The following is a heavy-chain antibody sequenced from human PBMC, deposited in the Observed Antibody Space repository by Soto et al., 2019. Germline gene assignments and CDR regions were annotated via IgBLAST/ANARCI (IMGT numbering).Heavy chain of an antibody. D-gene: IGHD6-19*01. CDR2: ISNDGSQK. Sequence: QEQLVESGGGVVQPGRSLRLSCTASGFRFRSYGMYWVRQTPAKGLEWVAVISNDGSQKDYADSVKGRFTISRDNSKDTLFLQMNSMRPEDTAVYYCAKVWQWLVRRNFDAFDIWGQGTMVTVSS. CDR3: AKVWQWLVRRNFDAFDI. V-gene: IGHV3-30*18. CDR1: GFRFRSYG. J-gene: IGHJ3*02.